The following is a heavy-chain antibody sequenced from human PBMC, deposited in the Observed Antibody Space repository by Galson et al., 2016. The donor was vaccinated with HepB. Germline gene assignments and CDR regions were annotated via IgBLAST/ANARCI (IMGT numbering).Heavy chain of an antibody. Sequence: SLRLSCAASGFTFSSYEMNWVRQAPGKGLEWVSVSTGSGDVILYADSVRGRFTISRDNAKNSLYLQMNSLRAEDTAVYYCARPFMTVANTRGFDSWGQGTLVTVSS. CDR3: ARPFMTVANTRGFDS. V-gene: IGHV3-48*03. CDR1: GFTFSSYE. J-gene: IGHJ4*02. D-gene: IGHD6-19*01. CDR2: STGSGDVI.